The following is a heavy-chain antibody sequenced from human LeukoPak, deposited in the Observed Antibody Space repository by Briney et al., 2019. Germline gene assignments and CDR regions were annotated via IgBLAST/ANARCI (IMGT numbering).Heavy chain of an antibody. J-gene: IGHJ3*02. D-gene: IGHD2-2*01. CDR3: AKGPIPCSSTSCPRSAFDI. Sequence: PGGSLRLSCAASGFTFSSYAMNWVRQAPGKGLEWFSSISDTDDSTYDADSVKGRFSISRDNSKNTLYLQMNSLRAEDTAIYYCAKGPIPCSSTSCPRSAFDIWGQGTMVTVSS. CDR2: ISDTDDST. CDR1: GFTFSSYA. V-gene: IGHV3-23*01.